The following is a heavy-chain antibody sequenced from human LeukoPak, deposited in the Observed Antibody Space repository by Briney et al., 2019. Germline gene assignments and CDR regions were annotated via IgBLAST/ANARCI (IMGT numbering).Heavy chain of an antibody. CDR1: GFTLSSYG. J-gene: IGHJ4*02. V-gene: IGHV3-30*03. CDR2: ISYDGSNK. Sequence: PGGSLRLSCAASGFTLSSYGMHWVRQAPGKGLEWVAVISYDGSNKYYADSVKGRFTISRDNSKNTLYLQMNSLRAEDTAVYYCATHPRLERHPLLDYWGQGTLVTVSS. D-gene: IGHD1-1*01. CDR3: ATHPRLERHPLLDY.